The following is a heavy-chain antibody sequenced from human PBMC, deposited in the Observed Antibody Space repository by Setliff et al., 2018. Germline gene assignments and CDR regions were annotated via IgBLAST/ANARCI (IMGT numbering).Heavy chain of an antibody. CDR1: GVSINSLSW. J-gene: IGHJ4*02. CDR3: VKGGGRYHAAN. Sequence: LSLTCAVSGVSINSLSWWSWVRQSPGKGLEWIGEIYHDGGAIFDPSVHYSPSLKSRVSMSIDKSRNQFSLTLSSVTAADTAMYYCVKGGGRYHAANWGQGTLVTVSS. V-gene: IGHV4-4*02. CDR2: IYHDGGA. D-gene: IGHD2-15*01.